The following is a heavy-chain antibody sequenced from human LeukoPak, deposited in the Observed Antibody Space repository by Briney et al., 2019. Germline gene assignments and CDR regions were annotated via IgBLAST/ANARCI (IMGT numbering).Heavy chain of an antibody. CDR2: IYYSGST. CDR1: GGSISSSSYY. J-gene: IGHJ5*02. D-gene: IGHD2-2*02. CDR3: ARRGCTSCYKRDWFDP. Sequence: PSETLSLTCTVSGGSISSSSYYWGWIRQPPGKGLEWIGSIYYSGSTYYNPSLKSRVTISVDTSKNQFSLKLSSVTAADTAVYYCARRGCTSCYKRDWFDPWGQGTLVTVSS. V-gene: IGHV4-39*01.